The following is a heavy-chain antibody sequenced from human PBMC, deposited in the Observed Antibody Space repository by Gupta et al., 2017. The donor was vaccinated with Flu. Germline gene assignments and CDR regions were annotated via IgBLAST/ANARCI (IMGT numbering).Heavy chain of an antibody. CDR1: GTFTNYI. Sequence: QVHLVQSGAEVKKPGSSLKVSCTASGTFTNYIISWVRQAPGQGLEWLGRVIPTLGVPNYAQKFQARLTISADKTTSTAYMELSSLRFEDTAVYYWASLGGLDCRSTSCGKSHFADYDLDVWGQGTTVT. V-gene: IGHV1-69*02. D-gene: IGHD2-2*01. CDR2: VIPTLGVP. CDR3: ASLGGLDCRSTSCGKSHFADYDLDV. J-gene: IGHJ6*03.